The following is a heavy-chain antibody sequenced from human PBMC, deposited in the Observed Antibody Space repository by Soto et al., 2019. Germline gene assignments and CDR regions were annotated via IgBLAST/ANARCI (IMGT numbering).Heavy chain of an antibody. J-gene: IGHJ3*01. D-gene: IGHD3-3*01. CDR2: IRSQTDGGTT. CDR1: GITFSNAW. CDR3: TTTQPGTNFFEN. Sequence: EVQLVESGGGLVGPGGSLRLSCEASGITFSNAWMNLVRKAPGKGLDYIGRIRSQTDGGTTVYAAPVEGRFTVSRDDSKNSLYLQMSGMQPQDTAVYYCTTTQPGTNFFENWGQGTLVTVSS. V-gene: IGHV3-15*01.